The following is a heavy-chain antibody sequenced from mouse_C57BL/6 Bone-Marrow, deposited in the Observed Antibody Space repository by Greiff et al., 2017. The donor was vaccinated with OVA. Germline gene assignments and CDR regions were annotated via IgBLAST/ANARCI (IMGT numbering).Heavy chain of an antibody. Sequence: EVQLVESGGGLVQPKGSLKLSCAASGFSFNTYAMNWVRQAPGKGLEWVARIRSKSNNYATYYADSVKDRFTISRDDSESMLYLQMNNLKTEDTAMYYCVRHGYGSSPVWFAYWGQGTLVTVSA. D-gene: IGHD1-1*01. CDR1: GFSFNTYA. CDR3: VRHGYGSSPVWFAY. V-gene: IGHV10-1*01. CDR2: IRSKSNNYAT. J-gene: IGHJ3*01.